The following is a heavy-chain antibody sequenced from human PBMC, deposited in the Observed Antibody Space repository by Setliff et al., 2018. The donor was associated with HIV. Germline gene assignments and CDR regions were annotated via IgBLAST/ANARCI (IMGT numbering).Heavy chain of an antibody. CDR2: MNPKTGNT. CDR1: GYTFNNYD. D-gene: IGHD3-3*01. J-gene: IGHJ6*03. Sequence: GASVSVSCKASGYTFNNYDIHWVRQATGEGLEWMGWMNPKTGNTSYAQKFQDRVTLTRNTSISIAYMELSGLTSEDTAVYYCARALAGGPYYDFWSGSYRDQYNYMDVWGKGTKVTVSS. CDR3: ARALAGGPYYDFWSGSYRDQYNYMDV. V-gene: IGHV1-8*02.